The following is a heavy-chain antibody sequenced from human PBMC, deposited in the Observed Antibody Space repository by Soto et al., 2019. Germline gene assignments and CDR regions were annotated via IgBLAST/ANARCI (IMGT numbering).Heavy chain of an antibody. D-gene: IGHD5-12*01. J-gene: IGHJ4*02. CDR2: IWYDGSNK. CDR3: ARNGVEMATMPVIGDY. V-gene: IGHV3-33*01. CDR1: GFTFSSYG. Sequence: PGGSLRLSCAASGFTFSSYGMHWVRQAPGKGLEWVAVIWYDGSNKYYADPVKGRFTISRDNSKNTLYLQMNSLRAEDTAVYYCARNGVEMATMPVIGDYWGQGTLVTVSS.